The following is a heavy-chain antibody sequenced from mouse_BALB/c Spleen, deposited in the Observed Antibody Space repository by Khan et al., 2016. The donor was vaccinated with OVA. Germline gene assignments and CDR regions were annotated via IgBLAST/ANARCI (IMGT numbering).Heavy chain of an antibody. CDR2: IWSGGTT. CDR3: ARNHYMYDFTY. V-gene: IGHV2-2*01. CDR1: GFSLTTYG. Sequence: QIQLVQSGPGLVQPSQSLSITCTVSGFSLTTYGVHWVRQSPGKGLEWLGVIWSGGTTDYNAPFISRLSISKDNSKSQVYFKMNSLQADDTAMYFCARNHYMYDFTYWGQGTLVTVSA. J-gene: IGHJ3*01. D-gene: IGHD2-14*01.